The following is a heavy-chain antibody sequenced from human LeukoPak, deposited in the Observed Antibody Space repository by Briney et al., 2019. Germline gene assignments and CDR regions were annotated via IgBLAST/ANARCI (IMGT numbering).Heavy chain of an antibody. J-gene: IGHJ4*02. CDR1: GGSISSYY. V-gene: IGHV4-59*12. CDR2: IYYSGST. CDR3: ARDGGPAGRPFDY. D-gene: IGHD2-2*01. Sequence: PSETLSLTCTVSGGSISSYYWSWIRQPPGKGLEWIGYIYYSGSTNYNPSLKSRVTISVDTSKNQFSLKLSSVTAADTAVYYCARDGGPAGRPFDYWGQGTLVTVSS.